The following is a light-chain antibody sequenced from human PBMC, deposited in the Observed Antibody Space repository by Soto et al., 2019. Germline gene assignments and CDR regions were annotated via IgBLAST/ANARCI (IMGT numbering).Light chain of an antibody. J-gene: IGKJ3*01. V-gene: IGKV1-5*03. CDR2: KAS. Sequence: DIQMTQSPSTLSASVGDRVTITCRASQSISSWLAWYQQKPGKAPKLLIYKASSLESGVPSRFSRSGSGTEFTLTISSLQPDDFATYYCQQYNSYVTFGPGTKVDIK. CDR1: QSISSW. CDR3: QQYNSYVT.